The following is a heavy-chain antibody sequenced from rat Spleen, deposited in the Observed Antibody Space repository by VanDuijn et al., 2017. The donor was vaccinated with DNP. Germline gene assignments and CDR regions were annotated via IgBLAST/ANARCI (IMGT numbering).Heavy chain of an antibody. CDR2: IGTTGSRT. V-gene: IGHV5-25*01. CDR3: ARHGTDY. Sequence: EVQLVESDGGLVQPGRSLKLSCAASGFTFSNYFMAWVRQAPKKGLEWVATIGTTGSRTYYPDSVKGRFTISRDNAKSSLYLQMNSLKSEDTATYYCARHGTDYWGQGVMVTVSS. CDR1: GFTFSNYF. D-gene: IGHD5-1*01. J-gene: IGHJ2*01.